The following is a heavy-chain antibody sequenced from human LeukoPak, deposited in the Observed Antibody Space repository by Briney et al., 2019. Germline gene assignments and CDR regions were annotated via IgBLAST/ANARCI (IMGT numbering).Heavy chain of an antibody. CDR3: AKDYDSSGSTNFDY. CDR2: ISGSGGST. D-gene: IGHD3-22*01. J-gene: IGHJ4*02. Sequence: GGSLRLSCVASGFPFSSCAMSWVRQAPGKGLEWVSAISGSGGSTYYADSVKGRFTLSRDNSKNTLYLQMNSLRAEDTAVYYCAKDYDSSGSTNFDYWGQGTLVTVSS. CDR1: GFPFSSCA. V-gene: IGHV3-23*01.